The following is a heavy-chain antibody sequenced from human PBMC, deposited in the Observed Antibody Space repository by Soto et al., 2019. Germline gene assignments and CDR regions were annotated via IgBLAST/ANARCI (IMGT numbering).Heavy chain of an antibody. CDR3: ARKLGVGGLYI. CDR1: GFTFRDYY. Sequence: GGSLRLSCAASGFTFRDYYMSWIRQAPGKGLEWVSYISSSGSTIYYADSVKGRFTISRDNAKNSLYLQMDILRAEDTLVYSCARKLGVGGLYIWGQGTMVSV. D-gene: IGHD1-26*01. V-gene: IGHV3-11*01. CDR2: ISSSGSTI. J-gene: IGHJ3*02.